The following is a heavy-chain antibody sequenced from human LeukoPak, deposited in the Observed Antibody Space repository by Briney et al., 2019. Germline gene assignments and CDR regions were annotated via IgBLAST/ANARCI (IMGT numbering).Heavy chain of an antibody. Sequence: ASVKVSCQVSGYTHPQLSLHGVGQAPGQGLEWMGGLDPEYSETIYAQRFQGRITMTEDTSTDTAYMDLRSLRSEDTAVYYCAIALPKNFYDSSGYGYCFDYWSQGALVTVSS. J-gene: IGHJ4*02. CDR2: LDPEYSET. CDR1: GYTHPQLS. CDR3: AIALPKNFYDSSGYGYCFDY. D-gene: IGHD3-22*01. V-gene: IGHV1-24*01.